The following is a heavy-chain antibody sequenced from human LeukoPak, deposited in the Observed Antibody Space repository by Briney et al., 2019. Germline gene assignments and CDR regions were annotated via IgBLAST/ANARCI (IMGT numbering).Heavy chain of an antibody. Sequence: ASVKVSCKASGYTFTSYGISWVRQAPGQGLEWMGWISAYNGNTNYAQKLQGRVTMTTDTSTSTAYMELRSLRSDDTAVYYCARDGTYNDFWSGYNYYYYMDVWGTGTTVTVSS. CDR3: ARDGTYNDFWSGYNYYYYMDV. CDR1: GYTFTSYG. J-gene: IGHJ6*03. CDR2: ISAYNGNT. D-gene: IGHD3-3*01. V-gene: IGHV1-18*01.